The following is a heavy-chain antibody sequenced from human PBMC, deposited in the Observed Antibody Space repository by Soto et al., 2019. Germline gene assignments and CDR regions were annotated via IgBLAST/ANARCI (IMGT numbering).Heavy chain of an antibody. J-gene: IGHJ3*01. D-gene: IGHD2-2*02. V-gene: IGHV3-74*01. CDR1: GFTFSSYW. CDR3: ARPSCYTVWCAFDF. Sequence: PGGSLRLSFAASGFTFSSYWMHWVRQPPGRGLVWVSRLNSDGSSTYYADSVKGRFTISRDNAKNTVYLQMNSLRVEDTAVYYCARPSCYTVWCAFDFWGQGTMVTVSS. CDR2: LNSDGSST.